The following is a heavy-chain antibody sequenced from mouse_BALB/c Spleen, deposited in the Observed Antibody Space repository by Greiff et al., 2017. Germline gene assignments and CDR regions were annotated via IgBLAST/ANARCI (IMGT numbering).Heavy chain of an antibody. CDR3: ARSNYRYWFAY. CDR2: ILPGSGST. Sequence: VKVVESGAELMKPGASVKISCKATGYTFSSYWIEWVKQRPGHGLEWIGEILPGSGSTNYNEKFKGKATFTADTSSNTAYMQLSSLTSEDSAVYYCARSNYRYWFAYWGQGTLVTVSA. CDR1: GYTFSSYW. D-gene: IGHD2-14*01. J-gene: IGHJ3*01. V-gene: IGHV1-9*01.